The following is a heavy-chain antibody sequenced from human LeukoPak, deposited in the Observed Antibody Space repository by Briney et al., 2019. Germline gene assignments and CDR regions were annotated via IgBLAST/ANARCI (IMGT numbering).Heavy chain of an antibody. D-gene: IGHD5-18*01. Sequence: SVKVSCKASGGTFSSYAISWVRQAPGQGLEWMGRIIPILGIANYAQKFQGRVTITADKSTSTAYMELSSLRSEDTAVYYCAGVDTAMVPYYYYGMDVWGRGTTVTVSS. J-gene: IGHJ6*02. CDR3: AGVDTAMVPYYYYGMDV. CDR1: GGTFSSYA. CDR2: IIPILGIA. V-gene: IGHV1-69*04.